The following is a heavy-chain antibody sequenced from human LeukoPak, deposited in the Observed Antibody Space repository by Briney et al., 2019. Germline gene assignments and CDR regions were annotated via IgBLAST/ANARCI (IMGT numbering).Heavy chain of an antibody. J-gene: IGHJ4*02. CDR2: INHSGGT. D-gene: IGHD4-11*01. V-gene: IGHV4-34*01. CDR3: AIYPGYSNLPYYFDY. Sequence: EINHSGGTNYNPSLKSRVTISVHTSKNQFSLKLSSVTAADTAVYYCAIYPGYSNLPYYFDYWGQGTLVTVSS.